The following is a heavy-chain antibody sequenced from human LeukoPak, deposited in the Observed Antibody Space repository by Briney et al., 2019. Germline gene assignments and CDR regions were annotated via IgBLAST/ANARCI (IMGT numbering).Heavy chain of an antibody. CDR3: ARGQSGSYRFDY. V-gene: IGHV1-69*01. Sequence: SVKVSCKASGGTFSSYAISWVRRAPGQGLKWMGGIIPIFGTANYAQKFQGRVTITADESTSTAYMELSSLRSEDTAVYYCARGQSGSYRFDYWGQGTLVTVSS. CDR1: GGTFSSYA. CDR2: IIPIFGTA. D-gene: IGHD1-26*01. J-gene: IGHJ4*02.